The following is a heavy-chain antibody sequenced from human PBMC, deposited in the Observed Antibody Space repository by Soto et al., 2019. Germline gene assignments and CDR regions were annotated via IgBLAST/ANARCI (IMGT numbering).Heavy chain of an antibody. J-gene: IGHJ6*02. Sequence: EVQRLESGGGLVQPGGSLRLSCAASGFSFSTYAMTWVRQAPGKGLEWVSTIGGGGRTTYYADSVKGRFTISRDNSKNAVYLQMNSLRAEDTAVYYCGKTGQVDVSGQGTTVTVT. CDR2: IGGGGRTT. V-gene: IGHV3-23*01. CDR3: GKTGQVDV. CDR1: GFSFSTYA.